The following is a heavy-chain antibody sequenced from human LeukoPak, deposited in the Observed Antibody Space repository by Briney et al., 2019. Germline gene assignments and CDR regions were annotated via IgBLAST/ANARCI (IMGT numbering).Heavy chain of an antibody. CDR1: GFTFSRYS. CDR2: ISGDGGST. CDR3: ALIAVAGTPFDY. J-gene: IGHJ4*02. V-gene: IGHV3-43*02. Sequence: GGSLRLSCAASGFTFSRYSMNWVRQAPGRGLEWVSLISGDGGSTYYADSVKGRFTISRDNSKNSLYLQMNSLRTEDTALYYCALIAVAGTPFDYWGQGTLVTVSS. D-gene: IGHD6-19*01.